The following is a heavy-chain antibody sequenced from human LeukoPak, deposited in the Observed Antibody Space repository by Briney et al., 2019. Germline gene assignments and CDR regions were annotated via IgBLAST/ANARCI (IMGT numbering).Heavy chain of an antibody. Sequence: SETLSLTCAVYGGSFSGYYWSWIRQPPGEGLEWIGEINHSGSTNYNPSLKSRVTISVDTSKNQFSLKLSSVTAADTAVYYCARGWGYYGSGRTPHYFDYWGQGTLVTVSS. CDR2: INHSGST. CDR3: ARGWGYYGSGRTPHYFDY. CDR1: GGSFSGYY. D-gene: IGHD3-10*01. J-gene: IGHJ4*02. V-gene: IGHV4-34*01.